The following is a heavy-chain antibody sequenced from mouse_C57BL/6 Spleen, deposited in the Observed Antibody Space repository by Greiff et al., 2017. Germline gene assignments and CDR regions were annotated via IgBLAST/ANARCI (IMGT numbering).Heavy chain of an antibody. CDR1: GFTFSSYG. CDR3: ARGEGPYYFDY. V-gene: IGHV5-6*02. Sequence: DVKLQESGGDLVKPGGSLKLSCAASGFTFSSYGMSWVRQTPDKRLEWVATISSGGSYTYYPDSVKGRFTISRDNAKNTLYLQMSSLKSEDTAMYYCARGEGPYYFDYWGQGTTLTVSS. J-gene: IGHJ2*01. D-gene: IGHD3-3*01. CDR2: ISSGGSYT.